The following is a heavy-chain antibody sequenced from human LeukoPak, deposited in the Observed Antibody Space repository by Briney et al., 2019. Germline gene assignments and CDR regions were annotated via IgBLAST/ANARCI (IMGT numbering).Heavy chain of an antibody. D-gene: IGHD6-13*01. CDR3: AKSRSVAADFPI. J-gene: IGHJ4*02. CDR1: GFTFSSYA. V-gene: IGHV3-23*01. Sequence: SGGSLRLSCAASGFTFSSYAMSWVRQAPGKGLEWVSAIGGSGGSTYYADSVKGRFTISRDNSKNTLYLQMNSLRAEDTAVYYCAKSRSVAADFPIWGQGTLVTVSS. CDR2: IGGSGGST.